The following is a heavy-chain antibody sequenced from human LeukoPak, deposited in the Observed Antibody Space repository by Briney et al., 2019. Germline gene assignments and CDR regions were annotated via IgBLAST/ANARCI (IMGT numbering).Heavy chain of an antibody. Sequence: PSETLSLTCTVSGGSISSSSYYWGWIRQPPGKGLEWIGSIYYSGSTYYNPSLKSRVTISVDTSKNQFSLKLSSVTAADTAVYYCARQFAYYDSSGFDYWGQGTLVTVSS. D-gene: IGHD3-22*01. CDR2: IYYSGST. CDR1: GGSISSSSYY. CDR3: ARQFAYYDSSGFDY. J-gene: IGHJ4*02. V-gene: IGHV4-39*01.